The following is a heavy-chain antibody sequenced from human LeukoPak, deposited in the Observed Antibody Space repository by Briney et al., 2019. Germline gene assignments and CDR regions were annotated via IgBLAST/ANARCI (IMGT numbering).Heavy chain of an antibody. D-gene: IGHD6-13*01. Sequence: SETLSLTCAVYGGSFSGYYWSWIRHPPGKGLGWIGEINHSGSTNYNPSLKSRVTISVDTSKNQFSLKLSSVTAADTAVYYCARAPGSWYPDYYYGMDVWGQGTTVTVSS. CDR3: ARAPGSWYPDYYYGMDV. CDR2: INHSGST. V-gene: IGHV4-34*01. CDR1: GGSFSGYY. J-gene: IGHJ6*02.